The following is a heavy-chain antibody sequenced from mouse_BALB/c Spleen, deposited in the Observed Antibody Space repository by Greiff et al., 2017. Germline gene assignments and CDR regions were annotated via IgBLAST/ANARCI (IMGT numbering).Heavy chain of an antibody. Sequence: QVQLQQSGAELARPGASVKLSCKASGYTFTSYWMQWVKQRPGQGLEWIGAIYPGDGDTRYTQKFKGKATLTADKSSSTAYMQLSSLASEDSAVYFYASYYGSSYRFAYWGQGTLVTVSA. CDR1: GYTFTSYW. CDR2: IYPGDGDT. V-gene: IGHV1-87*01. D-gene: IGHD1-1*01. CDR3: ASYYGSSYRFAY. J-gene: IGHJ3*01.